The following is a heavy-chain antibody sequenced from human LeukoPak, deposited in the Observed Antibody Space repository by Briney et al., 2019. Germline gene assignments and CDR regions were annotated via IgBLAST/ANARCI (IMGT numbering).Heavy chain of an antibody. D-gene: IGHD6-13*01. Sequence: GGSLRLSCAASRFTFSSYAMHWVRQAPGKGLEWVAVISYDGSNKYYADSVKGRFTISRDNSKNTLYLQMNSLRAEDTAVYYCARSFIAAAGTIVLGYDYWGQGTLVTVSS. CDR3: ARSFIAAAGTIVLGYDY. J-gene: IGHJ4*02. CDR2: ISYDGSNK. CDR1: RFTFSSYA. V-gene: IGHV3-30*01.